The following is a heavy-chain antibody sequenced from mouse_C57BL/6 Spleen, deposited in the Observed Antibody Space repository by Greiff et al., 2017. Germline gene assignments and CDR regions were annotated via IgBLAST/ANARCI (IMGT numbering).Heavy chain of an antibody. CDR3: TRSDWFAY. CDR2: IDPETGGT. J-gene: IGHJ3*01. V-gene: IGHV1-15*01. CDR1: GYTFTDYE. Sequence: VQLQQSGAELVRPGASVTLSCKASGYTFTDYEMHWVKQTPVHGLEWIGAIDPETGGTAYNQKFKGKAILTADKSSSTAYMELRSRTSEDSAVYYCTRSDWFAYWGQGTLVTVSA.